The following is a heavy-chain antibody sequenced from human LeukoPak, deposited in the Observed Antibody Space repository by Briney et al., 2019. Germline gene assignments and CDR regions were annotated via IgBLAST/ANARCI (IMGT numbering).Heavy chain of an antibody. J-gene: IGHJ4*02. CDR2: INHSGST. V-gene: IGHV4-34*01. CDR1: GGSFSGYY. D-gene: IGHD6-19*01. Sequence: PSETLSLTCAVYGGSFSGYYWSWLRQPPGKGLEWIGEINHSGSTNYNPSLKSRVTISVDTSKNQFSLKLSSVTAADTAVYYCARTAIAVAGTPFDYWGQGTPVTVSS. CDR3: ARTAIAVAGTPFDY.